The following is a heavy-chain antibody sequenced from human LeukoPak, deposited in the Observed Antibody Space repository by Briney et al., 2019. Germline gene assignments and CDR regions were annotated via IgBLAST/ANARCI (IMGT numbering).Heavy chain of an antibody. J-gene: IGHJ4*02. CDR1: GGTFSSYA. CDR2: IIPIFGTA. D-gene: IGHD5-18*01. Sequence: GASVKVSCKASGGTFSSYAISWVRQAPGQGLEWMGGIIPIFGTANYAQKFQGRVTITADKSTSTAYMELSSLRSEDTAVYYCAREAYSYRAFDYWGQGTLVTVSS. V-gene: IGHV1-69*06. CDR3: AREAYSYRAFDY.